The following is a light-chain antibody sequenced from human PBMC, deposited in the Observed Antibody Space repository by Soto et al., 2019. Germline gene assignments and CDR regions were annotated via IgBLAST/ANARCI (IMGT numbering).Light chain of an antibody. CDR1: QTISRN. V-gene: IGKV3D-15*01. J-gene: IGKJ1*01. CDR3: QQYNNWRT. Sequence: IALTQSPGTLSLSPGERATLSCRASQTISRNFLAWYQQKPGQAPRLLIYGASKRATGIPDRFSGSGSGAEFTLTISSLQSEDFAVYYCQQYNNWRTFGQGTKVEI. CDR2: GAS.